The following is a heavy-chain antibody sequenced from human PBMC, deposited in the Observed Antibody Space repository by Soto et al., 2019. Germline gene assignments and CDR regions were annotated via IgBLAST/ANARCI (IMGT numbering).Heavy chain of an antibody. Sequence: QVQLVQSGAQVKQPGASVKVSCKSAGDTLTNYDVNWVRQATGQGLEWMGWMNPNNGKTGYAQQFQGRVTMTSNASIGTAYMELTSLSSEDTAVYYCTRGNRGWRFPGFGDAFRIWGQGTKVTVSS. CDR1: GDTLTNYD. CDR3: TRGNRGWRFPGFGDAFRI. CDR2: MNPNNGKT. J-gene: IGHJ3*02. D-gene: IGHD6-19*01. V-gene: IGHV1-8*02.